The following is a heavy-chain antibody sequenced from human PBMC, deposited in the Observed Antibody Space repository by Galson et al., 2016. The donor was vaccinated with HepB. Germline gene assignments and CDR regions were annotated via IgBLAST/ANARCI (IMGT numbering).Heavy chain of an antibody. J-gene: IGHJ6*02. Sequence: SVKVSCKASGGTFSSYAISWVRQAPGQGLEWMGGIIPIFGTANYAHKFQGRVTITADKSTSTVYMELSSLRSDDTAVYYCAREGVDSSGRRWVGTTTWKGYYYYGMDVWGQGTTVTVSS. D-gene: IGHD6-19*01. CDR1: GGTFSSYA. V-gene: IGHV1-69*06. CDR3: AREGVDSSGRRWVGTTTWKGYYYYGMDV. CDR2: IIPIFGTA.